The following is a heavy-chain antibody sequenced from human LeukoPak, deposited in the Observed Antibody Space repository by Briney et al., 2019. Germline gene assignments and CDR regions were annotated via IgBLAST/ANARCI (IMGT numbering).Heavy chain of an antibody. CDR3: TTAGLHFVAWS. CDR2: ISGTIINT. J-gene: IGHJ5*02. V-gene: IGHV3-23*01. Sequence: GGSLRLSCAASGFTFSSYAMSWVRQAPGKGLEWVSTISGTIINTYYADSVKGRFTISRDNSKNTLYLQMNSLRVEDTAVYYCTTAGLHFVAWSWGQGTLVTVSS. CDR1: GFTFSSYA. D-gene: IGHD3-3*01.